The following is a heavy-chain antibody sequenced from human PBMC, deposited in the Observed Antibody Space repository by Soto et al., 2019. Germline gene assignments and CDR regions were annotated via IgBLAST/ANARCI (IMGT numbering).Heavy chain of an antibody. D-gene: IGHD5-12*01. CDR1: GGSISSGGYY. CDR3: ARASRDGYNYYFDY. Sequence: PSETLSLTCTVSGGSISSGGYYWSWIRQHPGKGLEWIGYIYYSGSTYYNPSLKSRVTISVDTSKNQFSLKLSSVTAADTAVYYCARASRDGYNYYFDYWGQGTLVTVSS. CDR2: IYYSGST. V-gene: IGHV4-31*03. J-gene: IGHJ4*02.